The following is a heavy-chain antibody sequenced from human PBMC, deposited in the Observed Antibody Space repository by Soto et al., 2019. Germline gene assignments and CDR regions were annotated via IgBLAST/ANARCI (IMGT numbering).Heavy chain of an antibody. D-gene: IGHD6-13*01. CDR1: SGSISSSNW. Sequence: SETLSLTCAVSSGSISSSNWWSWVRQPPGKGLEWIGEIYHSGSTNYNPSLKSRVTISVDKSKNQFSLKLSSVTAADTAVYYCASMAAAGDWYFDYWGQGTLVTVSS. CDR2: IYHSGST. J-gene: IGHJ4*02. V-gene: IGHV4-4*02. CDR3: ASMAAAGDWYFDY.